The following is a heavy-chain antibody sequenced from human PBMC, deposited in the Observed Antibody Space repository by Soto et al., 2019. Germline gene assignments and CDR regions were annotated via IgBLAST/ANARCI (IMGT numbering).Heavy chain of an antibody. CDR1: GGSISSGGYY. V-gene: IGHV4-31*03. CDR2: IYYSGST. J-gene: IGHJ6*02. CDR3: ARGIAARPGYYYYYYGMDV. Sequence: ASETLSLTCTVSGGSISSGGYYWSWIRQHPGKGLEWIGYIYYSGSTYYNPSLKSRVTISVDTSKNQFSLKLSSVTAADTVVYYCARGIAARPGYYYYYYGMDVWGQGTTVTVSS. D-gene: IGHD6-6*01.